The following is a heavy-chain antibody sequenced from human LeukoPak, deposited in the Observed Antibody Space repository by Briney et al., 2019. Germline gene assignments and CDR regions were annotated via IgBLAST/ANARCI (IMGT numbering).Heavy chain of an antibody. D-gene: IGHD3-22*01. V-gene: IGHV3-15*07. CDR3: TTNSGYDGSFFPAF. CDR1: GFTFGNAW. Sequence: GGSLRLSCAVSGFTFGNAWMNWVRQAPGQGLEWVGHIKSKTSGGTIDYAAPVKDRFTISRDDSKNTLYLQMNSLRTEDTAVYYCTTNSGYDGSFFPAFWGQGTLVTVSS. J-gene: IGHJ4*02. CDR2: IKSKTSGGTI.